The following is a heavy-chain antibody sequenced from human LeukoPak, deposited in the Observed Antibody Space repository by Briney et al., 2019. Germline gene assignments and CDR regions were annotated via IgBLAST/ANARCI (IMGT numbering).Heavy chain of an antibody. CDR2: IYYSGST. CDR1: GGSISSGGYY. J-gene: IGHJ5*02. V-gene: IGHV4-61*08. D-gene: IGHD3-3*01. CDR3: ARAEHITIFGVVIDGWFDP. Sequence: SETLSLTCTVSGGSISSGGYYWSWIRQPPGKGLEWIGYIYYSGSTNYNPSLKSRVTISVDTSKNQFSLKLSSVTAADTAVYYCARAEHITIFGVVIDGWFDPWGQGTLVTVSS.